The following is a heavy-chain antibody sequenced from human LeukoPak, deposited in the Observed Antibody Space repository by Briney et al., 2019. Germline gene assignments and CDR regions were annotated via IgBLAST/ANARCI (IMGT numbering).Heavy chain of an antibody. J-gene: IGHJ4*02. V-gene: IGHV3-30*18. CDR2: ISYDGSNK. CDR3: AKGGLWLGELSDIDY. CDR1: GFTFSSYG. Sequence: GGPLRLSCAASGFTFSSYGMQWLRQAPGKGLVGVAVISYDGSNKYYADSVKGRFTISRDNSKNTVYLQVKSLSAEDPGVYYCAKGGLWLGELSDIDYWAEGTVVTVPS. D-gene: IGHD3-10*01.